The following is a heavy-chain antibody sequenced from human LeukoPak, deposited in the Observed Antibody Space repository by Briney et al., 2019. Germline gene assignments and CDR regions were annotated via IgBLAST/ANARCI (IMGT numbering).Heavy chain of an antibody. Sequence: SETLSLTCTVSGYSISSGYYWGWIRQPPGRELEWIASIYYRGSTHYNPSLASLNSRVTISGDTSKNQFSLTLSSVTAADTAVYYCARYREVGATVDYWGQGTLVTVSS. J-gene: IGHJ4*02. D-gene: IGHD1-26*01. CDR1: GYSISSGYY. CDR3: ARYREVGATVDY. CDR2: IYYRGST. V-gene: IGHV4-38-2*02.